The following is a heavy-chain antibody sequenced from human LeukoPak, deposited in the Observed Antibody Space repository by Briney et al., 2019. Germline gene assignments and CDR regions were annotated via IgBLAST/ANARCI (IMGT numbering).Heavy chain of an antibody. CDR1: EFTFSNYG. J-gene: IGHJ4*02. CDR3: AKDLGYCSSTSCSGDGY. CDR2: IRYDGSNK. D-gene: IGHD2-2*01. V-gene: IGHV3-30*02. Sequence: GGSLRLSCAASEFTFSNYGMHWVRQAPGKGPEWVAFIRYDGSNKYYADSVKGRFTISRDNSKNTLYLQMYSLRAEDTAVYYCAKDLGYCSSTSCSGDGYWGQGTLVTVSS.